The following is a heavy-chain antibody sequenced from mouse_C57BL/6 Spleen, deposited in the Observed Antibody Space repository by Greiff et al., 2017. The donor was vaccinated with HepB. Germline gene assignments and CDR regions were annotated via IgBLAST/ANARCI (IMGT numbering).Heavy chain of an antibody. CDR1: GFNIKDGY. J-gene: IGHJ2*01. V-gene: IGHV14-4*01. CDR3: TTGTTSYFDY. D-gene: IGHD1-1*01. CDR2: IDPENGDT. Sequence: VQLQQSGAELVRPGASVKLSCTASGFNIKDGYMHWVKQSPEQGLEWIGWIDPENGDTEYASKFQGKATITADTSSNTAYLQLSSLTSEDTAVYYCTTGTTSYFDYWGQGTTLTVSS.